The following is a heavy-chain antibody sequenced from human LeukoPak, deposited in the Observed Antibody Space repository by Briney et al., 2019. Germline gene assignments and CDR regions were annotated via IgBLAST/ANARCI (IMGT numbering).Heavy chain of an antibody. J-gene: IGHJ3*02. V-gene: IGHV3-21*01. CDR1: GFTFSSYS. D-gene: IGHD3-22*01. CDR3: ASGDYYDSSGYYYVYAFDI. CDR2: ISSSSSYI. Sequence: GGSLLLSCAASGFTFSSYSMNGGRQAPGKGLEGVSSISSSSSYIYYADSVKGRFTISRDNAKNTLYLQMNSLRAEDTAVYYCASGDYYDSSGYYYVYAFDIWGQGTMVTVSS.